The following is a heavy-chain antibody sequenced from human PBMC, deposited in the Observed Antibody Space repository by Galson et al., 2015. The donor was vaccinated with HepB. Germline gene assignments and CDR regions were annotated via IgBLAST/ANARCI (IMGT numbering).Heavy chain of an antibody. J-gene: IGHJ1*01. CDR3: ARPGRGAEYFQH. CDR1: GGSISSSSYY. V-gene: IGHV4-39*01. CDR2: IYYSGST. D-gene: IGHD1-26*01. Sequence: ETLSLTCTVSGGSISSSSYYWGWIRQPPGKGLEWIGSIYYSGSTYYNPSLKSRVTISVDTSKNQFSLKLSSVTAADTAVYYCARPGRGAEYFQHWGQGTLVTVSS.